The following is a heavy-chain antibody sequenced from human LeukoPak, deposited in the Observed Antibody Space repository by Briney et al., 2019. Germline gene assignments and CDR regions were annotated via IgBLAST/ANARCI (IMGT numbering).Heavy chain of an antibody. J-gene: IGHJ4*02. Sequence: GGSLRLSCAAPGFTFSSYAVSWVRQAPGKGLEWVSAISGSGGSTYYADSVKGRFTISRDNSKNTLYLQMNSLRAEDTAVYYCANRDSSGWFPLDYWGQGTLVTVSS. CDR2: ISGSGGST. D-gene: IGHD6-19*01. CDR3: ANRDSSGWFPLDY. V-gene: IGHV3-23*01. CDR1: GFTFSSYA.